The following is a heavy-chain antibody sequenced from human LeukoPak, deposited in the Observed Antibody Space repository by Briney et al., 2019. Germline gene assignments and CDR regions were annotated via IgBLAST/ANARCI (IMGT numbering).Heavy chain of an antibody. V-gene: IGHV4-59*01. CDR2: IYYSGST. CDR3: ARGGGYDWGAFDY. D-gene: IGHD5-12*01. CDR1: GGSFSGYY. Sequence: SETLALTCAVYGGSFSGYYWSWIRQPPGKGLEGGGFIYYSGSTGYSPSLKSRVTISVDTSKNQFSQKLSSVTAADTAVYYCARGGGYDWGAFDYWGQGTLVTVSS. J-gene: IGHJ4*02.